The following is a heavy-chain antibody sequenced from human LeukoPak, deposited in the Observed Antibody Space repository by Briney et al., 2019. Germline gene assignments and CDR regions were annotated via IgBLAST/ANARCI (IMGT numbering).Heavy chain of an antibody. CDR1: SGFVSSYY. CDR2: SCYSGST. D-gene: IGHD3-3*01. CDR3: ARQITVFGVLTPREFDY. J-gene: IGHJ4*02. Sequence: SETLSLTCTATSGFVSSYYWSWIRQPPGKALELIGYSCYSGSTYYNPSLKSRVAISVDASKHQFSLRLTSVTAADTAMYYCARQITVFGVLTPREFDYWGQGSLVTVSS. V-gene: IGHV4-59*08.